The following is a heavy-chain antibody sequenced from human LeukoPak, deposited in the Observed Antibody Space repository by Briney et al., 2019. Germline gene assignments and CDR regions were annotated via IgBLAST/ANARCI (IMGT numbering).Heavy chain of an antibody. CDR1: GITFSDYY. CDR2: ISSTGSTT. Sequence: PGGSLRLSCAASGITFSDYYMSWIRQVPGKGLEWLAYISSTGSTTNYADSVKGRVTISRDNTKKSLYLQMNSLGGEDRAVYYCAKGYGTTWTFDYWGQGILVTVSS. D-gene: IGHD1-14*01. CDR3: AKGYGTTWTFDY. J-gene: IGHJ4*02. V-gene: IGHV3-11*04.